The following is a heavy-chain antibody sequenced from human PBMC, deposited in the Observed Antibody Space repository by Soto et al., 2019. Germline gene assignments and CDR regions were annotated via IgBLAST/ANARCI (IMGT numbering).Heavy chain of an antibody. CDR1: GYTFSNYG. J-gene: IGHJ5*02. V-gene: IGHV1-18*04. D-gene: IGHD1-20*01. CDR2: ISAYNGNT. Sequence: SVKVSCEASGYTFSNYGISWVRQAPGQGLEWMGWISAYNGNTYYAQKVQGRVTMTTDTSTNTAYMELRSLDTEDTAVYYCARDNRITGIVAEIDLWGRGTLVTVSS. CDR3: ARDNRITGIVAEIDL.